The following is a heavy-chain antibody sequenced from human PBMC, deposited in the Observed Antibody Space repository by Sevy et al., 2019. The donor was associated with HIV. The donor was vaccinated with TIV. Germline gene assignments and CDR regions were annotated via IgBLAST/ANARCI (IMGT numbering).Heavy chain of an antibody. V-gene: IGHV3-30*02. Sequence: GGSLRLSCAASGFTFSDYGMHWVRQAPGKGLEWVAFIGYDGSNKYYADSVKGRFTISRDNSKDTLYLQMNSLRPADTAVFYCVPGVTIFGVPVYWGQGTLVTVSS. CDR3: VPGVTIFGVPVY. CDR2: IGYDGSNK. CDR1: GFTFSDYG. J-gene: IGHJ4*02. D-gene: IGHD3-3*01.